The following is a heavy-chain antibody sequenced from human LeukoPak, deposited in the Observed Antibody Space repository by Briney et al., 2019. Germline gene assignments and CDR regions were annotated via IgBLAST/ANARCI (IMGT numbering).Heavy chain of an antibody. CDR2: ISSSGTTI. CDR3: ARTVADSFDI. Sequence: GGSLRLSCAASGFILRDYYMTWIRQTPGKGLEGVAYISSSGTTIYYADSAKGRFTISKDIAKSSLYLQMYSLRAEDTAVFYCARTVADSFDIWGQGTTVTVSS. V-gene: IGHV3-11*01. D-gene: IGHD2-21*01. J-gene: IGHJ3*02. CDR1: GFILRDYY.